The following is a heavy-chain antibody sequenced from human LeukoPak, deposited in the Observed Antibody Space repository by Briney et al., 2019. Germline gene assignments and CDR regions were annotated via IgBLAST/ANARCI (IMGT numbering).Heavy chain of an antibody. Sequence: TGGSLRLSCAASGFTFSNYAMHWVRQAPGKGLEWVALISYDGSDKYYAASVKGRFTISRDDSKNTLYLQMSSLRRDDTAMYYCGRVLSGPPLFDYGGQGPLATVP. V-gene: IGHV3-30*04. CDR1: GFTFSNYA. D-gene: IGHD3-16*02. CDR2: ISYDGSDK. CDR3: GRVLSGPPLFDY. J-gene: IGHJ4*02.